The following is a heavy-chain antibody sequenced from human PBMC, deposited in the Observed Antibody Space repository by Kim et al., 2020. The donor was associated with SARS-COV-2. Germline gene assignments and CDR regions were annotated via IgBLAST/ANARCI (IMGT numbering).Heavy chain of an antibody. CDR3: ARDVESSSWSREYYFDY. Sequence: GGSLRLSCAASGFTFSSYSMNWVRQAPGKGLEWVSYISSSSSTIYYADSVKGRFTISRDNAKNSLYLQMNSLRDEDTAVYYCARDVESSSWSREYYFDYWGQGTLVTVSS. CDR1: GFTFSSYS. CDR2: ISSSSSTI. D-gene: IGHD6-13*01. J-gene: IGHJ4*02. V-gene: IGHV3-48*02.